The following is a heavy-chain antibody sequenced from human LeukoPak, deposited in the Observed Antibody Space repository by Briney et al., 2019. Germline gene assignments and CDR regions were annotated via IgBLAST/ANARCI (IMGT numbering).Heavy chain of an antibody. D-gene: IGHD3-22*01. CDR2: IYTSGSI. CDR3: ARYYYDSSGYYPPGWFDP. Sequence: SQTLSLTCTVSGGSISSGSYYWSWIRQPAGKGLEWIGRIYTSGSIYYNPSLKSRVTMSVDTSKNQFSLKLSSVTAVDTAVYYCARYYYDSSGYYPPGWFDPWGQGTLVTVSS. J-gene: IGHJ5*02. V-gene: IGHV4-61*02. CDR1: GGSISSGSYY.